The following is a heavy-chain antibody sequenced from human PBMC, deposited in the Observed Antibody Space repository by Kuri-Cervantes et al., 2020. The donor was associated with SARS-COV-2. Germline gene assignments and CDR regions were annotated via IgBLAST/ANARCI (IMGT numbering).Heavy chain of an antibody. Sequence: SETLSLTCTVSGGSVSSYYWSWIRQPAGKGLEWIGRIYTSGSPNYIPSLKSRVTMSVDTSKNQFSLKLSSVTAADTAVYYCARDPYYDYVWGSYRLGGAFDIWGQGTMVTVSS. D-gene: IGHD3-16*02. CDR1: GGSVSSYY. CDR3: ARDPYYDYVWGSYRLGGAFDI. CDR2: IYTSGSP. J-gene: IGHJ3*02. V-gene: IGHV4-4*07.